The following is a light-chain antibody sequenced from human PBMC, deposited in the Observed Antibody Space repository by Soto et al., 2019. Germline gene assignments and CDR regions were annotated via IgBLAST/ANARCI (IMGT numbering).Light chain of an antibody. CDR3: SSSSTASSPHVL. V-gene: IGLV2-14*01. J-gene: IGLJ2*01. Sequence: QSALTQPASVSGSPGQSITISCTGTSSDIGRYSYVSWYQQHPGKAPKLMIYEVSYRPSGISSRFSGSKSGNTASLTISGGQEDEEADDYCSSSSTASSPHVLFGGGTKVTVL. CDR2: EVS. CDR1: SSDIGRYSY.